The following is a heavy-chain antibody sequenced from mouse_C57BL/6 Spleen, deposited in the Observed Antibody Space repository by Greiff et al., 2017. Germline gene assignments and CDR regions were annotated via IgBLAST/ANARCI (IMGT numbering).Heavy chain of an antibody. CDR2: IDTSDSYT. Sequence: VQLQQPGAELVMPGASVKLSCKASGYPFTSYWMHWVKQRPGQGLEWIGEIDTSDSYTNYNQKFKCKSTLTVDKSSSTAYMQLSSLTSEDSAVYYCARGSSSLYAMDYWGQGTSVTVSS. J-gene: IGHJ4*01. CDR3: ARGSSSLYAMDY. V-gene: IGHV1-69*01. D-gene: IGHD1-1*01. CDR1: GYPFTSYW.